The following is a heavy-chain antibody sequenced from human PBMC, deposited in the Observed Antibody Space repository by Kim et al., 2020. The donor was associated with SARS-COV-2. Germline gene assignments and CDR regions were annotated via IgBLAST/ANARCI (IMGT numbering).Heavy chain of an antibody. J-gene: IGHJ4*02. CDR2: IYITGTT. CDR1: GGSSSGYW. V-gene: IGHV4-4*02. D-gene: IGHD2-21*01. Sequence: SETLSLTCAVSGGSSSGYWWCWGCQSQGKGLEWIGEIYITGTTKYNSSLKSRLSITVDTSKNLFPLNLNSVTAADTAVYYCESDLGNSWYSLDYWGQSVLVTVSP. CDR3: ESDLGNSWYSLDY.